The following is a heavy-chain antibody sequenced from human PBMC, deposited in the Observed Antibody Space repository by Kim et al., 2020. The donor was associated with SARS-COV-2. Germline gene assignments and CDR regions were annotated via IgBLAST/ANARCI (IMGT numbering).Heavy chain of an antibody. D-gene: IGHD3-22*01. V-gene: IGHV3-15*01. CDR3: APYYYDNTGLKRAYFQH. CDR1: GFTFSNAW. J-gene: IGHJ1*01. CDR2: IQSNTDGGTT. Sequence: GGSLRLSCAASGFTFSNAWMSWVRQAPGKGLEWVCRIQSNTDGGTTEHAAPVKGRFTISRDDSKNTLYLQMNSLKAEDTAVYYCAPYYYDNTGLKRAYFQHWGQGTLVTVSS.